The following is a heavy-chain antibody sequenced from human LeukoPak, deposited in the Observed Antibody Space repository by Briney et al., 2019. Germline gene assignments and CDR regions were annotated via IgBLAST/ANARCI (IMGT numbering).Heavy chain of an antibody. CDR3: ARVTHSSSWYGRGVIDY. CDR1: GGSISSYY. D-gene: IGHD6-13*01. J-gene: IGHJ4*02. Sequence: PSENLSLTCTVSGGSISSYYWSWIRQPAGKGLEWIGRIYTSGSTNYNPSLKSRVTISVDKSKNQFSLKLSSVTAADTAVYYCARVTHSSSWYGRGVIDYWGQGTLVTVSS. V-gene: IGHV4-4*07. CDR2: IYTSGST.